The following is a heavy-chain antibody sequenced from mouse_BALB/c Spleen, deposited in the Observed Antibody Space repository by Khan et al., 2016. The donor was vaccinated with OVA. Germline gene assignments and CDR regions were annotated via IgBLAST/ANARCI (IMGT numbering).Heavy chain of an antibody. V-gene: IGHV3-2*02. J-gene: IGHJ1*01. CDR1: GYSITSDYA. Sequence: EVQLQESGPGLVKPSQSLTLTCTVTGYSITSDYAWNWIRQFPGSKLEWMGYIHYSGSTSYNPSLTSRISITRDTSKNQFFLQLNSVTTEDTAAYYCARRSVWGAGTTVTVSS. CDR2: IHYSGST. CDR3: ARRSV.